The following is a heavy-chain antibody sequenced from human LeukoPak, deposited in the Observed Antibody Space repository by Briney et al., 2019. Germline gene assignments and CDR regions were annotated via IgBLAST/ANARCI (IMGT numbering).Heavy chain of an antibody. J-gene: IGHJ4*02. D-gene: IGHD3-22*01. CDR2: INTDTGNP. CDR3: AKGPGKTMIVVANLGAGY. Sequence: GASVKVSCKASGYTFTTYAMNWVRQAPGQGLEWMGWINTDTGNPTYAQGFTGRFVFSLDTSVSTAYLQISSLKAEDTAVYYCAKGPGKTMIVVANLGAGYWGQGTLVTVSS. CDR1: GYTFTTYA. V-gene: IGHV7-4-1*02.